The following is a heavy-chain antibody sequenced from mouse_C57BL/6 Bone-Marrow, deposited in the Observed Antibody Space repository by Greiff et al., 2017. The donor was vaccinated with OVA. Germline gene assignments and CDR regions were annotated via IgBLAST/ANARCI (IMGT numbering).Heavy chain of an antibody. J-gene: IGHJ3*01. CDR1: GFTFSSYA. CDR3: ARDKGLLPFAY. Sequence: EVKLMESGGGLVKPGGSLQLSCAASGFTFSSYAMSWVRQTPEKRLEWVATISDGGSYTYYPDNVKGRFTISRDNAKNNLYLQMSHLKSEDTAMYYCARDKGLLPFAYWGQGTLVTVSA. V-gene: IGHV5-4*01. D-gene: IGHD2-3*01. CDR2: ISDGGSYT.